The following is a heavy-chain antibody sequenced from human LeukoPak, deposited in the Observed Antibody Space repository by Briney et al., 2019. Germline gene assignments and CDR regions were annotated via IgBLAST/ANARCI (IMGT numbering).Heavy chain of an antibody. J-gene: IGHJ6*02. D-gene: IGHD3-22*01. V-gene: IGHV1-69*10. CDR1: GATFNNYV. CDR2: IIPSLDIV. Sequence: ASVKVSCKASGATFNNYVITWVRQAPGQGLEWMGLIIPSLDIVNYAQTLQDRVTITADKSTSTAYMELRSLRSEDTAVYYCARGFGGSSGSSDYYGMDVWGQGTTVTVSS. CDR3: ARGFGGSSGSSDYYGMDV.